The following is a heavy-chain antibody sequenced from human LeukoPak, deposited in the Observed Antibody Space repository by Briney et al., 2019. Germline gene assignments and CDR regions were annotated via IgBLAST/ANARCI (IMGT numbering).Heavy chain of an antibody. J-gene: IGHJ6*02. CDR2: IIPIFGTA. CDR3: ARDGDPGCSGGSCYSRWAGYYGMDV. Sequence: GASVKVSCKASGGTFSSYAISWVRQAPGQGLEWMGGIIPIFGTANYAQRFQGRVTITTDESTSTAYMELSSLRSEDTAVYYCARDGDPGCSGGSCYSRWAGYYGMDVWGQGTTVTVSS. D-gene: IGHD2-15*01. V-gene: IGHV1-69*05. CDR1: GGTFSSYA.